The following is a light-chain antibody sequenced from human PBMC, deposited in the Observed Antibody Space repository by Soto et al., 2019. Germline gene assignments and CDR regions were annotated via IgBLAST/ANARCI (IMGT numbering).Light chain of an antibody. J-gene: IGLJ3*02. CDR1: SSDVGGYNY. V-gene: IGLV2-8*01. CDR3: SSYAASNNFYFV. CDR2: EVT. Sequence: QSALAQPPPPSGSHVQSVTLSCPGTSSDVGGYNYVSWYQQYPGRAPKLMIYEVTKRPSGVPDRFSGSKSGNTASLTVSGLQAEDEADYYCSSYAASNNFYFVFGGGTKVTVL.